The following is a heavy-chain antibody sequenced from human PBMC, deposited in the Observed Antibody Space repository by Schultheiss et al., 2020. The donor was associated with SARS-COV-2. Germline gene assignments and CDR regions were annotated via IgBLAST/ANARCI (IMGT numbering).Heavy chain of an antibody. Sequence: SETLSLTCTVSGGSISSYYWSWIRQPPGKGLEWIGYIYYSGSTNYNPSLKSRVTISVDTSKNQFSLKLSSVTAADTAVYYCARDDGGNAFDIWGQGTMVTVSS. CDR2: IYYSGST. J-gene: IGHJ3*02. CDR1: GGSISSYY. V-gene: IGHV4-59*12. CDR3: ARDDGGNAFDI.